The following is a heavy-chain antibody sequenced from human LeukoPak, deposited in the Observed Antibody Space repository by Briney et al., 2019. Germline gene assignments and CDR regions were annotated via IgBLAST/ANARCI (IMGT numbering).Heavy chain of an antibody. D-gene: IGHD1-26*01. J-gene: IGHJ4*02. CDR1: GYTFTSHG. Sequence: ASVKVSCKASGYTFTSHGISWVRQAPGQGPEWMGWISTYNGNTNYAQKLQGRVTMTTDTSTSTAYMELRSLRSEDTAVYYCARRSDSGSYYGPYFDYWGQGTLVTVSS. CDR2: ISTYNGNT. CDR3: ARRSDSGSYYGPYFDY. V-gene: IGHV1-18*01.